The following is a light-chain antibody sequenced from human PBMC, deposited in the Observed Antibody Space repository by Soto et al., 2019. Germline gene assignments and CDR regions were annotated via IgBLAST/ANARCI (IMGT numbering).Light chain of an antibody. J-gene: IGKJ5*01. CDR1: QSVSSY. CDR3: QQRSNWPIT. CDR2: DAS. Sequence: IVLTQSSATLTLCPGERATLSCRASQSVSSYLAWYQQKPGQAPRLLIYDASNRATGIPARFSGSGSGTDFTLTISSLEPEDFAVYYCQQRSNWPITFGQGTRLEIK. V-gene: IGKV3-11*01.